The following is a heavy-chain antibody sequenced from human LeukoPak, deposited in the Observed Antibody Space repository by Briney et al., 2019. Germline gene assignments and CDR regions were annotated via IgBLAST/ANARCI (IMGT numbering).Heavy chain of an antibody. CDR3: ARAISGSYYGNPLYFDY. J-gene: IGHJ4*02. CDR2: INSDGFST. V-gene: IGHV3-74*01. D-gene: IGHD1-26*01. CDR1: GFTFSSYW. Sequence: GGSLRLSCAASGFTFSSYWMHWVRQAPGKGLVWVSRINSDGFSTNYADSVKGRFTISRDNAKNSLYLQMNSLRAEDTAVYYCARAISGSYYGNPLYFDYWGQGTLVTVSS.